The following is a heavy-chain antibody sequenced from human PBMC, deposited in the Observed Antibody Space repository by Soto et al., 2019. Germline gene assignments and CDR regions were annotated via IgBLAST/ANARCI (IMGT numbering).Heavy chain of an antibody. V-gene: IGHV4-39*01. D-gene: IGHD1-1*01. Sequence: QLQLQESGPGLVKPSETLSLTCTVSGGSISSSSYYWGWIRQPPGKGLEWIGSIYYSGSTYYNPSLKSRVTISVDRCKNQVPLKVRSVTAAHTAVYYCASRSVWNGGIFDYWGQGTLVTVSS. CDR1: GGSISSSSYY. CDR3: ASRSVWNGGIFDY. CDR2: IYYSGST. J-gene: IGHJ4*02.